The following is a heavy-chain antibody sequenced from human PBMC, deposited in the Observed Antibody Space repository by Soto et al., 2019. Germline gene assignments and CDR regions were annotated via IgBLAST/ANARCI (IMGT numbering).Heavy chain of an antibody. J-gene: IGHJ4*02. CDR1: GYTFTSYY. V-gene: IGHV1-46*01. Sequence: GASVKASCKASGYTFTSYYMHWVRQAPGQGLEWMGIINPSGGSTSYAQKFQDRVTMTRDTSTSTAYMELSSLRSEDTAVYYCARATSSSGWYLPSDYWGQGTLVTVSS. CDR2: INPSGGST. CDR3: ARATSSSGWYLPSDY. D-gene: IGHD6-19*01.